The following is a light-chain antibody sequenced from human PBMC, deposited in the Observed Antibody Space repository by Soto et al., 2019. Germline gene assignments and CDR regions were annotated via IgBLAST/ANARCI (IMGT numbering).Light chain of an antibody. CDR2: EGS. CDR3: CSYAGTSTYV. J-gene: IGLJ1*01. CDR1: SSNVGSYKS. Sequence: QSALTQPASVSGSPGQSITISCTGTSSNVGSYKSVSWYQQHPGKAPELIIYEGSKRPSGVSNRFSGSKSGNTASLTISGLQAEDEADYYCCSYAGTSTYVFGTGTKVTVL. V-gene: IGLV2-23*01.